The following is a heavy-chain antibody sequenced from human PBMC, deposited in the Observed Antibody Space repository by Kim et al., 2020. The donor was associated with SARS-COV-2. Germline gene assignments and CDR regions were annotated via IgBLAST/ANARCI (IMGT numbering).Heavy chain of an antibody. D-gene: IGHD4-4*01. CDR1: GYNFMSYG. J-gene: IGHJ4*02. Sequence: ASVKVSCKASGYNFMSYGISWVRQAPGQGLEWMGWISTDAGSTNYADTFQDRVTMTRDTSTNTVYMELRSLRSDDTALYFCARDEAGSNFDSFDCWGQGT. V-gene: IGHV1-18*01. CDR3: ARDEAGSNFDSFDC. CDR2: ISTDAGST.